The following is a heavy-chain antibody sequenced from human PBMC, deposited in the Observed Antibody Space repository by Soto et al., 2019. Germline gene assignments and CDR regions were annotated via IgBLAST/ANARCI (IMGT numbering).Heavy chain of an antibody. D-gene: IGHD3-10*01. J-gene: IGHJ3*02. Sequence: ASVKVSCKASGYTFTGYYMHWVRQAPGQGLEWMGWINPNSGGTNYAQKFQGWVTMTRDTSISTAYMGLSRLRSDDTAVYYCARAVTMVRGVITTLDAFDIWGQGTMVTVSS. CDR2: INPNSGGT. CDR3: ARAVTMVRGVITTLDAFDI. V-gene: IGHV1-2*04. CDR1: GYTFTGYY.